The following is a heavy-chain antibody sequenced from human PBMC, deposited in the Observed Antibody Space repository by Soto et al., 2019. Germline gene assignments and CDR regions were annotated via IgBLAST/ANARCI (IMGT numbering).Heavy chain of an antibody. D-gene: IGHD3-22*01. J-gene: IGHJ4*02. V-gene: IGHV4-39*02. CDR3: AREGYYYDSSGYPLFDY. Sequence: SETLSLTCTVSGGSISSSSYYWGWIRQPPGKGLEWIGSIYYSGSTYYNPSLKSRVTISVDTSKNQFSLKLSSVTAADTAVYYCAREGYYYDSSGYPLFDYWGQGTLVTVSS. CDR2: IYYSGST. CDR1: GGSISSSSYY.